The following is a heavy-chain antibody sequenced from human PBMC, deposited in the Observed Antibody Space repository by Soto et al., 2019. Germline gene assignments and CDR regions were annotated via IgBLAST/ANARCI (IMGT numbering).Heavy chain of an antibody. J-gene: IGHJ4*02. CDR2: ISAYNGNT. V-gene: IGHV1-18*01. Sequence: ASVKVSCKASGSTFTSYGISWVRQAPGQGLEWMGWISAYNGNTNYAQKLQGRVTMTTDTSTGTAYMELRSLRSDDTALYYCARALSSGWYSYYFDYWGQGTLVTVSS. CDR3: ARALSSGWYSYYFDY. D-gene: IGHD6-19*01. CDR1: GSTFTSYG.